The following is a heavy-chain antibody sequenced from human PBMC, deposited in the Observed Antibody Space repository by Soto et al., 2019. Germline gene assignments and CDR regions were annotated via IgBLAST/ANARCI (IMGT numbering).Heavy chain of an antibody. CDR3: AKDAPTTYYDFWSGYYPDY. Sequence: SSETLSLTCTVSGGSISSGGYCWSWIRQHPGKGLEWIGYIYYSGSTYYNPSLKSRVTISVDTSKNQFSLKLSSVTAADTAVYYCAKDAPTTYYDFWSGYYPDYWGQGTLVTVSS. V-gene: IGHV4-31*03. CDR1: GGSISSGGYC. CDR2: IYYSGST. J-gene: IGHJ4*02. D-gene: IGHD3-3*01.